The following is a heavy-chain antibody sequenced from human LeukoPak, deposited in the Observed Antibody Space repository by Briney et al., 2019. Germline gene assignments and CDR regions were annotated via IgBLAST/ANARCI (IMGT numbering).Heavy chain of an antibody. Sequence: ASLKVSCKASGYTFTSYGISWVRQAPGQGLEWMGWISAYNGNTNYAQKLQGRVTMTTDKSTSTAYMELRSLRSDGTGVYYCAREGEYQLLYLGYWGQGTLVTVSS. CDR2: ISAYNGNT. CDR3: AREGEYQLLYLGY. V-gene: IGHV1-18*01. J-gene: IGHJ4*02. CDR1: GYTFTSYG. D-gene: IGHD2-2*01.